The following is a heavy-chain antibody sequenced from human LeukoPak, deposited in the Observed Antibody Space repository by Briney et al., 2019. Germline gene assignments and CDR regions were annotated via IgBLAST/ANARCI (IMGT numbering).Heavy chain of an antibody. CDR3: AREFVDGYSGYGSFDY. D-gene: IGHD5-12*01. CDR1: GYTFTSYG. V-gene: IGHV1-18*04. Sequence: ASVKVSCKASGYTFTSYGISWVRQAPGQGLEWMGWISAYNGNTNYAQKLQGRVTMTTDRSTSTAYMELRSLRSDDTAVYYCAREFVDGYSGYGSFDYWGQGTLVTVSS. CDR2: ISAYNGNT. J-gene: IGHJ4*02.